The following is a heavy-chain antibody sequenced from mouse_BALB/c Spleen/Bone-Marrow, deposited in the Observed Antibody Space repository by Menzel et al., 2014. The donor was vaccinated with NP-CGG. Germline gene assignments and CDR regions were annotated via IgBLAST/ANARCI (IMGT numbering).Heavy chain of an antibody. CDR3: TRDHYYYGSSYWYFDV. CDR1: GYTFTSYY. V-gene: IGHV1S81*02. CDR2: INPSNGGT. Sequence: QVQLKHSGAELVKPGASVKLSCKASGYTFTSYYMYWVKQRPGQGLEWIGGINPSNGGTNFNEKFKSKATLTEDKSSSTAYMQLSSLTSEDSAVYYCTRDHYYYGSSYWYFDVWGAGTTVTVSS. D-gene: IGHD1-1*01. J-gene: IGHJ1*01.